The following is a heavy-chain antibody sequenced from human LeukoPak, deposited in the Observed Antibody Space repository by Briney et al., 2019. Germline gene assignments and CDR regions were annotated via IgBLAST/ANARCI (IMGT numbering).Heavy chain of an antibody. CDR3: ARGRRVFWNPTRYYMDV. CDR2: INHSGST. D-gene: IGHD3-3*01. Sequence: PSETLSLTCAVSGGSFSGYYWSWIRQPPGKGLEWIGEINHSGSTNYNPSLKSRVTISVDTSKNQFSLKLSSVTAADTAVYYCARGRRVFWNPTRYYMDVWGKGTTVTVSS. CDR1: GGSFSGYY. J-gene: IGHJ6*03. V-gene: IGHV4-34*01.